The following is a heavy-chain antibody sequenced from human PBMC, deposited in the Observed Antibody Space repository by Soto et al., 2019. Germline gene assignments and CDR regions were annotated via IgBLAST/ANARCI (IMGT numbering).Heavy chain of an antibody. V-gene: IGHV4-4*02. CDR1: GGSITNDNW. CDR3: ARNGVYALDY. Sequence: QVQLQESGPGLVKPSGTLSLTCTVSGGSITNDNWWNWVRQPPGKGLEWIGEVHHSGMTNDNPSLKXXLXLXXDKSNNQLSLKLSSVTAADTAVYYCARNGVYALDYWGQGILVTVSS. D-gene: IGHD2-8*01. J-gene: IGHJ4*02. CDR2: VHHSGMT.